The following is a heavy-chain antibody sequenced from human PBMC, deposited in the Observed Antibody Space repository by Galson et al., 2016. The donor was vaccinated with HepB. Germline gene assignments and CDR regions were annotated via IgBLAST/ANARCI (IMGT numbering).Heavy chain of an antibody. CDR3: TTSSTRGYTYGPSAY. D-gene: IGHD5-18*01. J-gene: IGHJ4*02. CDR1: GFTFSRAW. V-gene: IGHV3-15*01. Sequence: SLRLACAASGFTFSRAWMNWVRQAPGKGLEWVGRIKSYTDGGTTEDAAPMKGRFTFSRDESNNRLYLQMNSLKTEDTAVYYCTTSSTRGYTYGPSAYWGRGTLVAISS. CDR2: IKSYTDGGTT.